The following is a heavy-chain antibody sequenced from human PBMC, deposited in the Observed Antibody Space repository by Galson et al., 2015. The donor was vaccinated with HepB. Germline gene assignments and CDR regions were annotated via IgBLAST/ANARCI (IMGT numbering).Heavy chain of an antibody. J-gene: IGHJ4*02. CDR1: GGTLSSYA. CDR3: ARGDTTRGYSYGSY. CDR2: IIPIFGTA. D-gene: IGHD5-18*01. Sequence: SVKVSCKASGGTLSSYAISWVRQAPGQGLEWMGGIIPIFGTANYAQKFQGRVTITADESTGTAYMELSSLRSEDTAVYYCARGDTTRGYSYGSYWGQGTLVTVSS. V-gene: IGHV1-69*13.